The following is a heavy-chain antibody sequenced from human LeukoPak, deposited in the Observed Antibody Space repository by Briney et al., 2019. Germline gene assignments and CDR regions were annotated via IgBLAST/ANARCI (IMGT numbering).Heavy chain of an antibody. V-gene: IGHV3-73*01. J-gene: IGHJ4*02. Sequence: PGGSLRLSCAASGFTFSSYAMHWVRQASGKGLEWVGRIRGKANSYATAYAASVKGRFTISRDDSKNTAYLQMNSLKTEDTAVYYCTTDSSGYWGQGTLVTVSS. D-gene: IGHD2-15*01. CDR2: IRGKANSYAT. CDR3: TTDSSGY. CDR1: GFTFSSYA.